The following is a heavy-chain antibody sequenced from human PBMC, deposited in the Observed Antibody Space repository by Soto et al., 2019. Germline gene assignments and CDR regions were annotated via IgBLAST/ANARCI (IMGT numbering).Heavy chain of an antibody. J-gene: IGHJ4*02. V-gene: IGHV3-23*01. Sequence: EVQLLESGGGLVQPGGSLRLSCAASGFTFSSYGVNWVRQAPGKGLEWVSGISGSGGSTYYADSVKGRFTISRDNSKNTLYLQMNSLRAEDTAVYYSAKDCLGVQYYYDTSGYYFFDYCGQGTLVTVSS. D-gene: IGHD3-22*01. CDR3: AKDCLGVQYYYDTSGYYFFDY. CDR1: GFTFSSYG. CDR2: ISGSGGST.